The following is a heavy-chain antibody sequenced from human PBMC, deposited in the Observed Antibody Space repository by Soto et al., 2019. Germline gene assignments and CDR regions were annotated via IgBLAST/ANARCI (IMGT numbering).Heavy chain of an antibody. J-gene: IGHJ6*02. V-gene: IGHV1-2*04. D-gene: IGHD6-19*01. CDR2: INPNSGGT. CDR3: ARYSSGGSYYYYGMDV. CDR1: GYTLTELS. Sequence: ASVKVSCKVSGYTLTELSMHWVRQAPGQGLEWMGWINPNSGGTNYAQKFQGWVTMTRDTSISTAYMELSRLRSDDTAVYYCARYSSGGSYYYYGMDVWGQGTTVTVSS.